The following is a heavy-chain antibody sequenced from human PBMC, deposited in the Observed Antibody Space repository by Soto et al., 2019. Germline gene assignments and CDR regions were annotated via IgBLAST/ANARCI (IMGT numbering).Heavy chain of an antibody. CDR1: GFNLDAFG. CDR2: ISWNSGSR. J-gene: IGHJ4*02. Sequence: EVKLVESGGGLVQTGRSLRLSCVASGFNLDAFGMYWVRQPPGRGLEWVSGISWNSGSRVYVDSVKGRFTISRVNAENSLYFHMNNLRPEDTALYFCVRSGWGCSSTSCPPDYGGQGTQVTVSS. D-gene: IGHD2-2*01. V-gene: IGHV3-9*01. CDR3: VRSGWGCSSTSCPPDY.